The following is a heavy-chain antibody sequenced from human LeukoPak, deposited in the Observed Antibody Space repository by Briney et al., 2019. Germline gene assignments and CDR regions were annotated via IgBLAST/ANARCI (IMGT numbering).Heavy chain of an antibody. J-gene: IGHJ4*02. D-gene: IGHD3-9*01. V-gene: IGHV4-59*01. CDR2: IYYGGST. CDR1: GGSISSYY. CDR3: ARDARHFDWEYYFDY. Sequence: SETLSLTCTVSGGSISSYYWSWIRQPPGKGLEWIGYIYYGGSTNYNPSLKSRVTISVDTSKNQFSLKLSSVTAADTAVYYCARDARHFDWEYYFDYWGQGTLVTGSS.